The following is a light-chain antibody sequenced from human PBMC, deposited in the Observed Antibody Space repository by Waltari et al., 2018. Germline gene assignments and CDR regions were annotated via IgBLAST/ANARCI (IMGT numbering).Light chain of an antibody. CDR3: QSYDSSLSGPRV. J-gene: IGLJ3*02. Sequence: QSVLTQPPSVSGAPGQRVTIACTGSSSNIGAGYDVHWYQQLPGTAPKLLIYGNSNRPSGVPVRFSGSKSGTSASLAITGLQAEDEADYYCQSYDSSLSGPRVFGGGTKLTVL. CDR1: SSNIGAGYD. V-gene: IGLV1-40*01. CDR2: GNS.